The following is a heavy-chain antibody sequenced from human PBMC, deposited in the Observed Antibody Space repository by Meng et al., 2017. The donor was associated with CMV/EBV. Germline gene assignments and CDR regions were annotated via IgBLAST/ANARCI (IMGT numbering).Heavy chain of an antibody. J-gene: IGHJ3*02. CDR3: ARGGNYDFWSGYYSTLDAFDI. CDR2: INHSGST. V-gene: IGHV4-34*01. Sequence: GYYWSWIRKPPGKGLEWIGEINHSGSTNYSPSLKSRVTISVDTSKNQFSLKLSSVTAADTAVYYCARGGNYDFWSGYYSTLDAFDIWGQGTMVTVSS. D-gene: IGHD3-3*01. CDR1: GYY.